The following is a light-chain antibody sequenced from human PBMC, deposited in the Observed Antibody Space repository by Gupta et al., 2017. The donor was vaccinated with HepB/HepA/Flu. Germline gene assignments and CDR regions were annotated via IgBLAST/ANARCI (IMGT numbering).Light chain of an antibody. CDR1: QSVSSSY. V-gene: IGKV3-20*01. Sequence: ESVLTQSPGTLSLSPGERATLSCRASQSVSSSYLAWYQQKPGQAPRLLIYGASSRATGSPDRFSGSGSGTDFTLTISRLEPEDFAVYYCQQDGRSPATFGHGTKVDIK. CDR3: QQDGRSPAT. J-gene: IGKJ3*01. CDR2: GAS.